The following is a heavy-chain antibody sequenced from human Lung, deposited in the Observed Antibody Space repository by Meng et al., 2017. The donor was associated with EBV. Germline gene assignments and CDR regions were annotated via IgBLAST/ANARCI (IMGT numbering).Heavy chain of an antibody. CDR1: GGSLSSRNW. J-gene: IGHJ4*02. CDR2: IYHSGST. Sequence: VQLQGSGPGLVKPSGTLSLTCAVSGGSLSSRNWWSWVRQPPGKGLEWIGEIYHSGSTNYNPSLKSRVTISVDESKNQFSLRLSSVTAADTAVYYCARAGAYCGGDCYHPRWGQGTLVTVSS. V-gene: IGHV4-4*02. D-gene: IGHD2-21*02. CDR3: ARAGAYCGGDCYHPR.